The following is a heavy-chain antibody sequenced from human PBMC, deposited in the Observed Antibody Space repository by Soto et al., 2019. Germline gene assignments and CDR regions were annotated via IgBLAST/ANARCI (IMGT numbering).Heavy chain of an antibody. Sequence: EVHLVEAGGGLVQPGGSLRLSCAAFGFTFSSYWMNWVRQATGKGLVVVSRLNRHGTSTNSADSVKGRFTTSRDNAQNTVYLTMNSLRAEYAAVYYCVRGSWQKYYIAVGGKGTTVTVSS. J-gene: IGHJ6*03. CDR1: GFTFSSYW. CDR2: LNRHGTST. V-gene: IGHV3-74*01. CDR3: VRGSWQKYYIAV. D-gene: IGHD6-13*01.